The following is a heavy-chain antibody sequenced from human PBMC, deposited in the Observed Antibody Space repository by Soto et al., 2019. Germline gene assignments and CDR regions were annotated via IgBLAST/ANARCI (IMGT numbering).Heavy chain of an antibody. CDR2: IYTSGTT. J-gene: IGHJ4*02. CDR1: GGSMSSNY. CDR3: ARDQRLDSYSSPLYLYFDS. V-gene: IGHV4-4*07. Sequence: SETLSLTCTVSGGSMSSNYWSWIRQSAGKGLEWIGRIYTSGTTNYNPSIKSRVTMSVDTSKNRFSLKLTSVTAADTAVYYCARDQRLDSYSSPLYLYFDSWGQGSMVTVSS. D-gene: IGHD6-19*01.